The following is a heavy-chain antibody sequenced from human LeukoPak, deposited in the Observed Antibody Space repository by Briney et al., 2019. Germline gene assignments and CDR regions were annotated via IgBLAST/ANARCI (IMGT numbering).Heavy chain of an antibody. D-gene: IGHD1-26*01. J-gene: IGHJ3*02. CDR3: ARLLRNKVTPLYAFDI. CDR2: ISWNSGST. V-gene: IGHV3-9*01. Sequence: GGSLRLSCAASGFTFDDYAMHWVRQAPGKGLEWVSGISWNSGSTGYADSVKGRFTISRDNAKNSLYLQMNSLRAEDTALYYCARLLRNKVTPLYAFDIWGQGTMVTVSS. CDR1: GFTFDDYA.